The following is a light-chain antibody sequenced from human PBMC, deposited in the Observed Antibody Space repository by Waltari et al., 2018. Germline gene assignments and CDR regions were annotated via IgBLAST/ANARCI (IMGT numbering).Light chain of an antibody. CDR3: QQYDNWPPWT. Sequence: EVVMTQSPATLSVSPGQRDTFSCRASQSVSTNVAWDQQKPGQAPRLLIYGASTRATDIPARFSGRGSGTEFSLTISSLQSEDFAVYFCQQYDNWPPWTFGQGTKVEIK. J-gene: IGKJ1*01. V-gene: IGKV3-15*01. CDR2: GAS. CDR1: QSVSTN.